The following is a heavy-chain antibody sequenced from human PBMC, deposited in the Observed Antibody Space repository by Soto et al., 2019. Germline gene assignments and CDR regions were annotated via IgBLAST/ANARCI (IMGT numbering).Heavy chain of an antibody. Sequence: QVQLQESGPGLVKPWETLSLTCTISGGSMSTYYWSWIRQPAGKGLEWIGRIYTSGGTNYSPSLKNRVTMSVETSRKRVFLKLSSVTAADTAVYYCARGSVAGVDYGMDVWGRGTTVSVSS. CDR3: ARGSVAGVDYGMDV. D-gene: IGHD6-13*01. CDR2: IYTSGGT. J-gene: IGHJ6*02. CDR1: GGSMSTYY. V-gene: IGHV4-4*07.